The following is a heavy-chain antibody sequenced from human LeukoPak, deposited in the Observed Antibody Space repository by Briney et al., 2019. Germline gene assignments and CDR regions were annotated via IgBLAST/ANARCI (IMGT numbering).Heavy chain of an antibody. CDR2: ISYDGSNK. CDR1: GFTFSSYA. Sequence: PGRSLRLSCAASGFTFSSYAMHWVRQAPGKGLEWVAVISYDGSNKYYADSVKGRFTISRDNSKNTLYLQMNSLRAEDTAVYYCARGGIPLAAAIGDDAFDIWGQGTMVTVSS. D-gene: IGHD6-13*01. CDR3: ARGGIPLAAAIGDDAFDI. J-gene: IGHJ3*02. V-gene: IGHV3-30-3*01.